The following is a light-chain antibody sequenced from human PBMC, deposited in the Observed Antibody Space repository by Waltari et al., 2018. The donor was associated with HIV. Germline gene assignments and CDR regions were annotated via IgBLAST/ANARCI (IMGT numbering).Light chain of an antibody. CDR3: QSYASSLSGVV. CDR2: ANI. V-gene: IGLV1-40*01. Sequence: QSLLTQPPSVSEAPGQEVTISCTGSSSNIGAGYHVHWYQQVPGTAPKLLISANITRPAGVPDRFSGSKSGTSASRAITGLQAEDEADYYCQSYASSLSGVVFGGGTKLTVL. J-gene: IGLJ2*01. CDR1: SSNIGAGYH.